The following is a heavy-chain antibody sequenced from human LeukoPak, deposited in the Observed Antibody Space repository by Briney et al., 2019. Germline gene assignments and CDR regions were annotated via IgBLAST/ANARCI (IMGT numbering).Heavy chain of an antibody. CDR3: ARDRVTMVRGVPRYFNWFDP. CDR1: GGSINSSY. D-gene: IGHD3-10*01. V-gene: IGHV4-59*01. Sequence: PSETLSLTCTVSGGSINSSYWNWIRQPPGKGLEWIGYIYYSGSTNYNPSLKSRVTISVDTSKNQFSLKLSSVTAADTAVYCCARDRVTMVRGVPRYFNWFDPWGQGTLVTVSS. J-gene: IGHJ5*02. CDR2: IYYSGST.